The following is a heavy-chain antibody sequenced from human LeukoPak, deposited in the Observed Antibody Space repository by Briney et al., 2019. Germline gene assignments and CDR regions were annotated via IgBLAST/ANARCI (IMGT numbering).Heavy chain of an antibody. CDR2: INPRGGIT. CDR3: AREIYDIAARPHYYYYYMDV. CDR1: GYTFTRYF. D-gene: IGHD6-6*01. V-gene: IGHV1-46*01. J-gene: IGHJ6*03. Sequence: GASVKVSCKASGYTFTRYFLHWVRQAPGQGLEWMGIINPRGGITSYAQKLEGRVTMTRDTSTNTVYMELSSLRSEDTAVYYCAREIYDIAARPHYYYYYMDVWGKGTTVTVSS.